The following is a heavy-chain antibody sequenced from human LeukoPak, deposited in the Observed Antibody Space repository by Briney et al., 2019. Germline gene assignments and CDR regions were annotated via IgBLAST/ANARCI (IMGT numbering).Heavy chain of an antibody. V-gene: IGHV3-23*01. J-gene: IGHJ4*02. Sequence: GGSLGHPCAASGFTFRSYAMSGVGQPPGRGLEGVSSFSGIGGSTYYSDSVKGRLTISRENSKNTLYLQMNSLRADDTAVYYCAKDLRQYSNGDNIDYWGQGTLVTVSS. D-gene: IGHD5-18*01. CDR1: GFTFRSYA. CDR3: AKDLRQYSNGDNIDY. CDR2: FSGIGGST.